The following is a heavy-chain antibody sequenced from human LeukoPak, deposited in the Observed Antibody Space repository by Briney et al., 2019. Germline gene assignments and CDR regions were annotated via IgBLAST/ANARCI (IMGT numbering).Heavy chain of an antibody. Sequence: SETLSLTCSVSGGSISGYYWSWIRQPAGNGLEWIGRIYNSESSNYNPSLKSRVTMSVDTSKNQFSLKLNSVTAADTAVYYCTRDRSSCWYVYWFDPWGQGTLVTVSS. J-gene: IGHJ5*02. CDR1: GGSISGYY. CDR2: IYNSESS. V-gene: IGHV4-4*07. D-gene: IGHD6-13*01. CDR3: TRDRSSCWYVYWFDP.